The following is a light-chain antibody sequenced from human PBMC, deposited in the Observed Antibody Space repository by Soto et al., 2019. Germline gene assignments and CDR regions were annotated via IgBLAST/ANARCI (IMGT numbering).Light chain of an antibody. Sequence: EIVLTQSPGTVSLSPGDRATLSCRAGQSISANYLAWYQQKPGQAPRLLIYGVPIRATGIPDRFAGSGSGPDFTLTIRRLEPEDFAVYYCHQYGALPKTFEQGTTMEIK. J-gene: IGKJ1*01. CDR3: HQYGALPKT. V-gene: IGKV3-20*01. CDR2: GVP. CDR1: QSISANY.